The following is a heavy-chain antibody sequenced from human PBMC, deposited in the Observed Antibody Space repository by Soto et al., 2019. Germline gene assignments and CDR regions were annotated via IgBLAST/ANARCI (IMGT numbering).Heavy chain of an antibody. V-gene: IGHV3-7*01. D-gene: IGHD4-17*01. CDR1: GFTFSSYW. CDR2: IKQDGSER. J-gene: IGHJ4*02. CDR3: ASYGGTPFDY. Sequence: EVQLVESGGGLVEPGGSLRLSSAASGFTFSSYWMSWVREAPGKGLEWVANIKQDGSERYYVDSVKGRFTISRDNAKNSLYLQMNSLRAEDTAVYYCASYGGTPFDYWGQGTLVTVSS.